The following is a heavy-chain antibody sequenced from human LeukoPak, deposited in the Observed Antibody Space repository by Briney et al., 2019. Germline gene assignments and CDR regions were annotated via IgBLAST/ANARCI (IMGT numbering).Heavy chain of an antibody. Sequence: GGSLRLSCAASGFTFSDHYMDWVRQAPGKGLEWVGRTRNKANSYTTEYAASVKGRFTISRDDSKNSLYLQMNSLKTEDTAVYYCARRSEGPVDYWGQGTLVTVSS. CDR1: GFTFSDHY. CDR3: ARRSEGPVDY. D-gene: IGHD2-15*01. V-gene: IGHV3-72*01. J-gene: IGHJ4*02. CDR2: TRNKANSYTT.